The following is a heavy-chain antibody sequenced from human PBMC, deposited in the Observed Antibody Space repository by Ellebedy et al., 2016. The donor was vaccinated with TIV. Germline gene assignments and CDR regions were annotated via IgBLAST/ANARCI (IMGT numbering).Heavy chain of an antibody. CDR2: IYHSGST. V-gene: IGHV4-4*02. CDR3: ARGYSGYDSYNWFDP. Sequence: MPGGSLRLSCAVSGGSISSSNWWSWVRQPPGKGLEWSGEIYHSGSTNYNPSLKSRVTISVDKSKNQFSLKLSSVTAADTAVYYCARGYSGYDSYNWFDPWGQGTLVTVSS. D-gene: IGHD5-12*01. J-gene: IGHJ5*02. CDR1: GGSISSSNW.